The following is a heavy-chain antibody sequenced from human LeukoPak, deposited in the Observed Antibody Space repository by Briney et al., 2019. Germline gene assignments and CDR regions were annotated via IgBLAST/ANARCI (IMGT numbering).Heavy chain of an antibody. D-gene: IGHD6-13*01. CDR1: GYTFTSYY. Sequence: ASVKVSCKASGYTFTSYYMHWVRQAPGQGLEWMGIINPSGGSTSYAQKFQGRVTVTRDTSTSTVYMELSSLRSEDTAVYYCAREGYSRKPFDYWGQGTLVTVSS. CDR3: AREGYSRKPFDY. CDR2: INPSGGST. V-gene: IGHV1-46*01. J-gene: IGHJ4*02.